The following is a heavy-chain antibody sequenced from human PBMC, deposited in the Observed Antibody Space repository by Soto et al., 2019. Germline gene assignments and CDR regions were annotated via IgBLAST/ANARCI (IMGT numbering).Heavy chain of an antibody. J-gene: IGHJ4*02. CDR3: ARDSGYSYGPFDY. Sequence: ASVKVSCKASGCAFTSYFMHWVRQAPGQGLEWMGIINPSDRSTSYAPKFQGRVTMTRDTSTSTVYMEMSSLRSEDTAVYYCARDSGYSYGPFDYWGQGTLVTVSS. CDR2: INPSDRST. V-gene: IGHV1-46*01. D-gene: IGHD5-18*01. CDR1: GCAFTSYF.